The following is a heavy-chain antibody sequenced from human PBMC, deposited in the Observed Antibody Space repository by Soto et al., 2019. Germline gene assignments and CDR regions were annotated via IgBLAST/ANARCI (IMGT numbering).Heavy chain of an antibody. CDR3: ARIIDGLDYYFDY. Sequence: QVTLKESGPVLAKPTETLTLTCTVSGFSLSNARMGVSWIRQPPGKALEWLAHIFSNDEKSYSTSLKSRLTISKDTSKSQVVLTMTNMDPVDTATYYCARIIDGLDYYFDYWGQGTLVTVSS. D-gene: IGHD1-26*01. J-gene: IGHJ4*02. V-gene: IGHV2-26*01. CDR1: GFSLSNARMG. CDR2: IFSNDEK.